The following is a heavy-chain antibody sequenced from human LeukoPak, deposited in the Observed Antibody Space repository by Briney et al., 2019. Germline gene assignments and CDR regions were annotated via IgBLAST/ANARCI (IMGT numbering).Heavy chain of an antibody. J-gene: IGHJ4*02. Sequence: ASVKVSCKASGYTFSTYPLNWVRQAPGQGLEWMGWINTNTGSPTYAQGLTGRFVFSLATSVSTAFLQISSLKAEDSALFYCVRGIDTTGYFNYWGQGTLVTVSS. V-gene: IGHV7-4-1*02. CDR1: GYTFSTYP. D-gene: IGHD3-22*01. CDR3: VRGIDTTGYFNY. CDR2: INTNTGSP.